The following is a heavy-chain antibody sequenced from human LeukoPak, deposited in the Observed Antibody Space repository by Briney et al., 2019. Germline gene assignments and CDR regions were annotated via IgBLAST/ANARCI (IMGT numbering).Heavy chain of an antibody. J-gene: IGHJ6*02. CDR2: VYYTGST. V-gene: IGHV4-59*01. CDR1: GGSIGSFY. CDR3: ARDSRYSYGSGGMDV. D-gene: IGHD3-10*01. Sequence: SETLSLTCTVSGGSIGSFYWTWIRQTPRKGLEWIGSVYYTGSTNHNPSLKSRVTISIDTSRSQFSLKLTSVTVADTAVYYCARDSRYSYGSGGMDVWGQGTTVTVSS.